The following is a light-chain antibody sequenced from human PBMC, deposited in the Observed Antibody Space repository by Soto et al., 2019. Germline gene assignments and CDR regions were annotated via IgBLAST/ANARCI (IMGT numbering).Light chain of an antibody. V-gene: IGKV3-20*01. Sequence: ELILTQSPGTLSLSPGERATLSCRASESVRNNSLAWYQQHPGQAPRLLIFGASSRATAIPDRFTGTGSGSDFSLTISRLEPDDSAVYFCHHYGYGADTFGQGTKLEIK. J-gene: IGKJ2*01. CDR2: GAS. CDR1: ESVRNNS. CDR3: HHYGYGADT.